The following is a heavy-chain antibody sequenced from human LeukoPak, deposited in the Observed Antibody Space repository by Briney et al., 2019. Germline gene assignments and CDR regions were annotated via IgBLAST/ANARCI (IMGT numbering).Heavy chain of an antibody. J-gene: IGHJ4*02. V-gene: IGHV4-59*11. CDR3: ARFRRGIYYFDY. CDR1: GGSISSHY. D-gene: IGHD2-8*02. CDR2: IYYSGST. Sequence: SETLSLTCTVSGGSISSHYWNWIRQPPGKGLEWSGYIYYSGSTNYNPSLKSRVIISVDTSKNEFSLELTSVTAADTAVYYCARFRRGIYYFDYWGQGTLVTVSS.